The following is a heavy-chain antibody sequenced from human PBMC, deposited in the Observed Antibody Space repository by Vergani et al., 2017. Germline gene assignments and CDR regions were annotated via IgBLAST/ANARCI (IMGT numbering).Heavy chain of an antibody. Sequence: QVQLVQSGAEVKKPGSSVKVSCKASGGTFSSYTISWVRQAPGQGLEWMGRIIPILGIANYAQKFQERVTITRDMSTSTAYMELSSLRSEDTAVYYCAATHSSSWDAFDIWGQGTMVTVSS. CDR1: GGTFSSYT. J-gene: IGHJ3*02. CDR2: IIPILGIA. V-gene: IGHV1-69*02. CDR3: AATHSSSWDAFDI. D-gene: IGHD6-13*01.